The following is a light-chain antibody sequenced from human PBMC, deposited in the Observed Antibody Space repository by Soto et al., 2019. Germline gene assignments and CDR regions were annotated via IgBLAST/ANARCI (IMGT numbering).Light chain of an antibody. CDR1: QSLLHSNGYNY. Sequence: DIVMTQSPLSLPVTPGEPASISCRSSQSLLHSNGYNYLDWYLQKPGQSPQLLIYLGSNRASGVPDRFSGSGSGTDXXLKIXRVEAEDVGVYYCMQALQTPYTFGQGTKLEIK. CDR2: LGS. CDR3: MQALQTPYT. V-gene: IGKV2-28*01. J-gene: IGKJ2*01.